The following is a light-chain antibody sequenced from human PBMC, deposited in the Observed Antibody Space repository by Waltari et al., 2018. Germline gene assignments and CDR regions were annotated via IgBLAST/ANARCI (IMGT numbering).Light chain of an antibody. CDR1: QSVTGY. CDR3: QQYSNWPLT. CDR2: DAS. V-gene: IGKV3-11*01. J-gene: IGKJ4*01. Sequence: ELVLTQSTATLSLSPGERATLSCSASQSVTGYLAWYQKKPGQAPRLLIYDASKMATGIPSRFSGSGSGTDFTLTISSLEPEDFAVYYCQQYSNWPLTFGGGTKVEIK.